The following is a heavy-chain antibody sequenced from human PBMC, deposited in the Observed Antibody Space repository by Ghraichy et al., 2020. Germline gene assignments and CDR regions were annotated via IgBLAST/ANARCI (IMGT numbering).Heavy chain of an antibody. Sequence: LSLTCAASGFTLSNAWMSWVRQAPGKGLEWVGRIKSKTDGGTTDYAAPVKGRFTISRDDSKNTLYVQMNSLKTEDTAVYYCTTAYSYYYDSSGYEHYLDYWGQGTLVTVSS. V-gene: IGHV3-15*01. CDR3: TTAYSYYYDSSGYEHYLDY. J-gene: IGHJ4*02. CDR1: GFTLSNAW. CDR2: IKSKTDGGTT. D-gene: IGHD3-22*01.